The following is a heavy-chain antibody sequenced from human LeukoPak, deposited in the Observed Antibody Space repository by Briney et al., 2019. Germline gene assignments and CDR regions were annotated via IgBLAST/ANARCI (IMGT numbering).Heavy chain of an antibody. CDR1: GGTFSSYA. V-gene: IGHV1-69*04. CDR2: IIPILGIA. CDR3: ARDRSAYYDSSGYNLDY. D-gene: IGHD3-22*01. J-gene: IGHJ4*02. Sequence: ASVKVFCKASGGTFSSYAISWVRQAPGQGLEWMGRIIPILGIANYAQKFQGRVTITADKSTSTAYMELSSLRSEDTAVYYCARDRSAYYDSSGYNLDYWGQGTLVTVSS.